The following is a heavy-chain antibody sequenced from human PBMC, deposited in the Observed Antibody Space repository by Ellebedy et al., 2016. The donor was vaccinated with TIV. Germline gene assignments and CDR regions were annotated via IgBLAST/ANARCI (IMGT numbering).Heavy chain of an antibody. CDR3: ARVLSSGYYLEHFDY. V-gene: IGHV3-74*01. CDR2: INSDGSST. CDR1: GFTFSRYW. Sequence: GESLKISCAASGFTFSRYWMHWVRQAPGKGLMWVSRINSDGSSTSYADSVKGRFTISRDNAKDTLYLQMNSLRAEETAVYYCARVLSSGYYLEHFDYWGQGTLVTVSS. D-gene: IGHD3-22*01. J-gene: IGHJ4*02.